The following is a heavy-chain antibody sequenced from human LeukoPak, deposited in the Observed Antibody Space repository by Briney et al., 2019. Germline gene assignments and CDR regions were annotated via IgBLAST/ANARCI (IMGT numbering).Heavy chain of an antibody. CDR1: GGTFSSYA. D-gene: IGHD3-3*01. J-gene: IGHJ4*02. Sequence: SVKVSCKASGGTFSSYAISWVRQAPGQGLEWMGGIIPIFGTANYAQKFQGRVTITTDESTSTAYMELSSLRSEDTAVYYCARDYFDCDFWSGQGDWGQGTLVTVSS. CDR2: IIPIFGTA. V-gene: IGHV1-69*05. CDR3: ARDYFDCDFWSGQGD.